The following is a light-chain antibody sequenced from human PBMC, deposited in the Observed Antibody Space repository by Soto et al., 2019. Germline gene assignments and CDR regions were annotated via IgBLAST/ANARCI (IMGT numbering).Light chain of an antibody. CDR2: YAS. Sequence: VLSHPPATLALSAGQGATRSGRSSLSVGTNLMWYQQKPGQPPRLLISYASNRATGIPGRFSGGGSGTDFTLTISRLEPEDFAVYYCQPYGTSSWTLGQGTKVDIK. V-gene: IGKV3-11*01. J-gene: IGKJ1*01. CDR3: QPYGTSSWT. CDR1: LSVGTN.